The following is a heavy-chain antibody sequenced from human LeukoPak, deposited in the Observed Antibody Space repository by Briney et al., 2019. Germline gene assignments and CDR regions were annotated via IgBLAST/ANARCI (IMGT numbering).Heavy chain of an antibody. D-gene: IGHD5-24*01. CDR1: GFTFSDYY. CDR3: ARGVGDGYNYYFDY. CDR2: ISSSGSNI. J-gene: IGHJ4*02. Sequence: GGSPRLSCAASGFTFSDYYMSWIRQAPGKGLEWVSYISSSGSNIYYADSVKGRFTISRENAKNSLYLQMNSLRAEDTAVYYCARGVGDGYNYYFDYWGQGTLVTVSS. V-gene: IGHV3-11*04.